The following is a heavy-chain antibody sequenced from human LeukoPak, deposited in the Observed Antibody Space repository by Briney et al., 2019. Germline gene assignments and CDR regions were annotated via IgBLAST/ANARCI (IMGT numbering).Heavy chain of an antibody. CDR3: ARVGDIVAENFDY. D-gene: IGHD5-12*01. Sequence: GASGKVSCKASGYTFTRYYMHWVRQAPGQELEWMGGIIPIFGTANYAQKFQGRVTITADKSTSTAYMELSSLRSEDTAVYYCARVGDIVAENFDYWGQGTLVTVSS. V-gene: IGHV1-69*06. CDR1: GYTFTRYY. J-gene: IGHJ4*02. CDR2: IIPIFGTA.